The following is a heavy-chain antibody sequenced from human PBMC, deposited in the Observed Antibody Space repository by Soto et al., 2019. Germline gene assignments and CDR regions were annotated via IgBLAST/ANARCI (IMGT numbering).Heavy chain of an antibody. Sequence: QVQLVQSGAEVKKPGSSVKVSCKASGGTFSSYAINWVGQAPGQGLEWMGGIITIFGTANYEQKFQGRVTITAYECTTTAYMELSSLRFEDTAVYHCARGSHELSSWGQGTLVTVSS. D-gene: IGHD2-15*01. J-gene: IGHJ5*02. CDR2: IITIFGTA. CDR1: GGTFSSYA. V-gene: IGHV1-69*01. CDR3: ARGSHELSS.